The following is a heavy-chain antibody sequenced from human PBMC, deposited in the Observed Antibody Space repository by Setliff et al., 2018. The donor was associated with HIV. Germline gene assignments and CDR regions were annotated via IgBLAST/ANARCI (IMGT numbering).Heavy chain of an antibody. CDR3: ARDPHSYDTSGHYSWFYFDF. D-gene: IGHD3-22*01. J-gene: IGHJ4*02. Sequence: PSETLSLTCTVSGGSIRSGSYYWSWIRQPAGKGLEWIGRIYISGSTNYNSSLKSRVTISVDTSKNQFSLKLSSVTAADTAVYYCARDPHSYDTSGHYSWFYFDFWGQGTLVTVSS. CDR1: GGSIRSGSYY. V-gene: IGHV4-61*02. CDR2: IYISGST.